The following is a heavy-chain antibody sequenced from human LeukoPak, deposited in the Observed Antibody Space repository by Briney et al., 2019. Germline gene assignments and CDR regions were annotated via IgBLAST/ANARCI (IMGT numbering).Heavy chain of an antibody. J-gene: IGHJ6*02. CDR3: ATYGYAYYYYGMDV. Sequence: ASVKVSCKASGYTFTSYAMNWVRQAPGQGLEWMGWINTNTGNPTYAQGFTGRFVFSLDTSVSTAYLQISSLKAEDTAVYYCATYGYAYYYYGMDVWGQGTTVTVSS. CDR1: GYTFTSYA. CDR2: INTNTGNP. V-gene: IGHV7-4-1*02. D-gene: IGHD5-18*01.